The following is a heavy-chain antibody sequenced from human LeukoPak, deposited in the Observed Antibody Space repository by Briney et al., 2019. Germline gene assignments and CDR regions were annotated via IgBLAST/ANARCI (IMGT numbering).Heavy chain of an antibody. CDR2: IKSDGSST. J-gene: IGHJ4*02. V-gene: IGHV3-74*01. Sequence: GGSLRLSCAASGFTFDDYAMHWVRQVPGKGLVWVSRIKSDGSSTSYADSVKGRFTISRDNAKNTLYLQMNSLRAEDTAVYYCAREPMGEANYWGQGTLVTVSS. D-gene: IGHD1-26*01. CDR1: GFTFDDYA. CDR3: AREPMGEANY.